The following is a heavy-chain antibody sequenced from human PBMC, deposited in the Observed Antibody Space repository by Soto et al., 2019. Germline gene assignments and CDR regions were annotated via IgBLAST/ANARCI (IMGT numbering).Heavy chain of an antibody. CDR3: ASNLILLMVWGKKEYYGMEV. Sequence: PGGSLRLSCSASGFTFRDYWISWVRQVPWKGLEWLATIKQDGIEKHYVDSVEGRFTISRDNAKNSLYLQMNSLRAEDSALYYCASNLILLMVWGKKEYYGMEVLGEGTTVTFCS. CDR2: IKQDGIEK. J-gene: IGHJ6*04. V-gene: IGHV3-7*01. D-gene: IGHD3-10*01. CDR1: GFTFRDYW.